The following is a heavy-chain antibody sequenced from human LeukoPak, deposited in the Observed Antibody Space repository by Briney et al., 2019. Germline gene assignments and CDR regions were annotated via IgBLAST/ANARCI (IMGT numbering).Heavy chain of an antibody. CDR1: GYTLTELS. CDR3: ATPEGCSGGSCYSLDFDL. CDR2: FDPEDGET. Sequence: ASVKVSCKVSGYTLTELSMHWVRQAPGKGLEWMGGFDPEDGETIYAQKFQGRVTMTEDTSTDTAYMELSSLRSEDTAVYYCATPEGCSGGSCYSLDFDLWGRGTLVTVSS. V-gene: IGHV1-24*01. J-gene: IGHJ2*01. D-gene: IGHD2-15*01.